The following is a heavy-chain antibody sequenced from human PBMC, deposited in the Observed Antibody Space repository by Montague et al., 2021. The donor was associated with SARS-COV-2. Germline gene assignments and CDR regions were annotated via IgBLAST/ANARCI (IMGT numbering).Heavy chain of an antibody. J-gene: IGHJ4*02. CDR3: ARPPGAPYDILTGTYRPVDDY. V-gene: IGHV4-39*01. CDR2: IYYSGST. CDR1: GGSISSSSYY. Sequence: SETLSLTCTVSGGSISSSSYYWGWIRQPPGKGLGWIGSIYYSGSTYYNPSLKSRVTISVDTSKNQFSLKLSSVTAADTAVYYCARPPGAPYDILTGTYRPVDDYWGQGTLVTVSS. D-gene: IGHD3-9*01.